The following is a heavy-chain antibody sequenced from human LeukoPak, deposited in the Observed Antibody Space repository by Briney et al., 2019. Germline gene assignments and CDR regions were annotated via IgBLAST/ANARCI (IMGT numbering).Heavy chain of an antibody. CDR3: APERWGEALDI. CDR2: TSNDGSDK. CDR1: GFTFSSYG. D-gene: IGHD3-16*01. Sequence: GRSLRLSCAASGFTFSSYGMHWVRQAPGKGLEWVAVTSNDGSDKFYADSVKGRFTISRDNSKNTLYLQMNSLRAEGTAVYYCAPERWGEALDIWGQGTMVTVSS. J-gene: IGHJ3*02. V-gene: IGHV3-30*03.